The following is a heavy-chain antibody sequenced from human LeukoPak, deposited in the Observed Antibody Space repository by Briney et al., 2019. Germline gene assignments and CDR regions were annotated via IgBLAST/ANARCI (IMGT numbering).Heavy chain of an antibody. CDR2: IRGGGGSA. CDR1: GFTFSGYA. V-gene: IGHV3-23*01. Sequence: GGSLRLSCTASGFTFSGYAMMWVRQAPGKGPEWVSAIRGGGGSAFYAASVKGRITISRDNSKYMLFLQMTSLRAEDTAVYYCARDPNGDYIGAFDMWGPGTMVTVSS. J-gene: IGHJ3*02. CDR3: ARDPNGDYIGAFDM. D-gene: IGHD4-17*01.